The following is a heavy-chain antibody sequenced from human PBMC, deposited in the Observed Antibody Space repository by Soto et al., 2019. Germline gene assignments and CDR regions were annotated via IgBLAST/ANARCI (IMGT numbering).Heavy chain of an antibody. CDR1: GFTVSSKY. CDR2: IQSGGPT. D-gene: IGHD2-15*01. Sequence: PGGSLRLSCAASGFTVSSKYMSWVRQAPGKGLEWVSLIQSGGPTYYADSVKGRFTISRDTSENTLYLQMDSLRAEDTAVYYCARDDVLCDGRRCYGVPLDVWGKGTRVTVSS. J-gene: IGHJ6*04. CDR3: ARDDVLCDGRRCYGVPLDV. V-gene: IGHV3-66*01.